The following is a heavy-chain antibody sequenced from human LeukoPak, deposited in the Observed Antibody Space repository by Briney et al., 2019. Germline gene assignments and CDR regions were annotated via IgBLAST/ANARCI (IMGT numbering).Heavy chain of an antibody. V-gene: IGHV3-21*01. J-gene: IGHJ6*03. CDR3: ARDLTDPPYYYYIDV. CDR2: ISSSGYSI. Sequence: GGSLRLSCAASGFTFSNFNMNWVRQAPGKGLEWVSCISSSGYSIYYADSVKGRFTISRDNAKNSLYLQMNSLRAEDTAVYYCARDLTDPPYYYYIDVWGKGTTVTISS. CDR1: GFTFSNFN.